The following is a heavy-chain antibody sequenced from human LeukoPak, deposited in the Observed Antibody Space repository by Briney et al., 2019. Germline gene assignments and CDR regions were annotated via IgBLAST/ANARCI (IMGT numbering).Heavy chain of an antibody. CDR3: ARDYYDSSGRYDY. J-gene: IGHJ4*02. V-gene: IGHV3-21*01. D-gene: IGHD3-22*01. CDR1: GFTFSSYS. Sequence: PGGSLRLSCAASGFTFSSYSINWVRKAPGKGLEWVSSISSSSSYIYYADSVKGRFTVSRDNAKNSLYLQMNSLRAEDTAVYYCARDYYDSSGRYDYWGQGTLVTVSS. CDR2: ISSSSSYI.